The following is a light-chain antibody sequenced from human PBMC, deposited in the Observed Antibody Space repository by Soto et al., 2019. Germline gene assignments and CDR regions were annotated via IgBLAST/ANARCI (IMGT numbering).Light chain of an antibody. CDR2: DAS. Sequence: EIVLTQSPATLSLSPGERATLSCRASQSVSSYLDWYQQKPGQAPRLLIYDASNRATGIPARFSGSGSGTDFTLTISSLEPEDFAVYYCQQRRHRPPTFGRGTRLEI. J-gene: IGKJ5*01. CDR3: QQRRHRPPT. V-gene: IGKV3-11*01. CDR1: QSVSSY.